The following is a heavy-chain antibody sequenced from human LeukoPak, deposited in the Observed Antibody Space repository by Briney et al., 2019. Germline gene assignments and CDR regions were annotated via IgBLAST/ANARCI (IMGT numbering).Heavy chain of an antibody. V-gene: IGHV3-30*03. J-gene: IGHJ4*02. CDR2: ISYDGSSK. D-gene: IGHD1-26*01. CDR3: ARYGVGATHFDY. CDR1: GFTFSNYG. Sequence: GGSLRLSCTASGFTFSNYGMHWVRQTPGKGLEWVAVISYDGSSKYYADSVMGRFTISRDNSKNTLYLQMNSLRTDDTAVYYCARYGVGATHFDYWGQGTLVTVSS.